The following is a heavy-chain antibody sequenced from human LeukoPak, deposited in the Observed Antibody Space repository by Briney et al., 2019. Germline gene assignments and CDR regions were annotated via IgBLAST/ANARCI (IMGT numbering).Heavy chain of an antibody. D-gene: IGHD3-9*01. Sequence: GGSLRLSCAASGFTFSSYAMSWVRQAPGKGLEWVSAISGSGCSKYYADSVKGRFTISRDNSKNTVFLQMNSLRAEDTAVYYCAKWGDYDVLTGYYVSDYWGQGTLVTVSS. CDR1: GFTFSSYA. J-gene: IGHJ4*02. V-gene: IGHV3-23*01. CDR2: ISGSGCSK. CDR3: AKWGDYDVLTGYYVSDY.